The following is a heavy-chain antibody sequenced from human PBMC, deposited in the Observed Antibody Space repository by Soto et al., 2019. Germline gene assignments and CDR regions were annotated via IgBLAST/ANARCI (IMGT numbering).Heavy chain of an antibody. CDR2: IYKSGRT. CDR3: ARSLSSSSGYFDP. D-gene: IGHD6-6*01. J-gene: IGHJ5*02. Sequence: QVHLQESGPGLLKPSQTLSLTCAVSGDSIGSGDYYWTWIRQSPGNGMEYIGYIYKSGRTYYNPFLKSRPVISLDSYKNPVFLRLTSLTAADTAMYFCARSLSSSSGYFDPWGQGTLVTVSS. CDR1: GDSIGSGDYY. V-gene: IGHV4-30-4*01.